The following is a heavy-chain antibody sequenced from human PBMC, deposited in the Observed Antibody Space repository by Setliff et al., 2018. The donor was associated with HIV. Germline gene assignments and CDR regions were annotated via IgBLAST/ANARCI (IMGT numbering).Heavy chain of an antibody. CDR1: GDTFSNSA. Sequence: ASVKVSCKASGDTFSNSAIYWVRQAPGQGLEWMGWINPNSGGTNYAQKFQGWVTMTRDTSISTAYMELSRLRSDDTAVYYCARGGSTMIEDAFDIWGQGTMVTVSS. V-gene: IGHV1-2*04. CDR2: INPNSGGT. D-gene: IGHD3-22*01. J-gene: IGHJ3*02. CDR3: ARGGSTMIEDAFDI.